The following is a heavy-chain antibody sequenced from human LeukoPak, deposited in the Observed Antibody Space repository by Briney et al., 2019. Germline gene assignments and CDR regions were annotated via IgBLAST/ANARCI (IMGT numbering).Heavy chain of an antibody. J-gene: IGHJ4*02. Sequence: GSLILSCAASGFTFSSYGMHWVRQAPGKGLEWVAVISYDGSNKYYADSVKGRFTISRDNSKNTLYLQMNSLRAEDTAVYYCAKSAPDVGKILLPSDWGQGTLVTVSS. CDR1: GFTFSSYG. V-gene: IGHV3-30*18. D-gene: IGHD2-21*02. CDR2: ISYDGSNK. CDR3: AKSAPDVGKILLPSD.